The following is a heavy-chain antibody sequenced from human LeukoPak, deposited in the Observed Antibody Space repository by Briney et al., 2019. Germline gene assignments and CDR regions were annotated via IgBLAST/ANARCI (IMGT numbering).Heavy chain of an antibody. V-gene: IGHV4-39*07. CDR1: GGSISSDSYY. J-gene: IGHJ4*02. CDR2: IYYSGST. Sequence: NASETLSLTCTVSGGSISSDSYYWAWIRQPPGKGLEWIASIYYSGSTYRNPSLESRVTISIDKSKSQFSLNLNLVTAADTAVYYCARNAPRQWYFDYWGQGILVTVSS. CDR3: ARNAPRQWYFDY. D-gene: IGHD2-15*01.